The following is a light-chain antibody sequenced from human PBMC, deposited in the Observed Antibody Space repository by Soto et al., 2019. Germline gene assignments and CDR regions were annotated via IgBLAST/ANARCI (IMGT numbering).Light chain of an antibody. V-gene: IGKV4-1*01. CDR3: QQYDIWPPYT. CDR2: WAS. CDR1: QSVLCSSNNKNY. Sequence: DIVMTQSPDSLAVSLGERATINCKSSQSVLCSSNNKNYLAWYQQKPGQPPKLLIYWASTRESGVPDRFSGGGSGTEFTVTISSLQSEDFAIYYCQQYDIWPPYTFGQGTKVDIK. J-gene: IGKJ2*01.